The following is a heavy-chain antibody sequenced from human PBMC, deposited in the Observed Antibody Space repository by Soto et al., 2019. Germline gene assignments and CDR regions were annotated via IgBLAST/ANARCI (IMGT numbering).Heavy chain of an antibody. CDR3: ARGGLRAYWIDP. Sequence: EVQLVESGGGLVQPGGSLRLSCAASEFTFSNYWMHWVRQAPGKGLVWVSRINSDGSSTNYADSVKGRFTISRDNAKNTLYLQMKSLRAEDTAVYYCARGGLRAYWIDPWGQGTLVTVSS. V-gene: IGHV3-74*01. CDR2: INSDGSST. CDR1: EFTFSNYW. J-gene: IGHJ5*02. D-gene: IGHD4-17*01.